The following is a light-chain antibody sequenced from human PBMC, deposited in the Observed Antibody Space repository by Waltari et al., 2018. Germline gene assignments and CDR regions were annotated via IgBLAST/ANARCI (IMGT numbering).Light chain of an antibody. V-gene: IGLV1-36*01. CDR1: SSNIGNNV. Sequence: QSVLTQPPSVSEAPRQRVTIACSGSSSNIGNNVVNWYQQVPGEAPKLLIYYDDILPSGVSDRFSGSRSGTSASLAISGLQSEDEADYYCAAWDDNLNAVVFGGGTKVTVL. CDR3: AAWDDNLNAVV. CDR2: YDD. J-gene: IGLJ2*01.